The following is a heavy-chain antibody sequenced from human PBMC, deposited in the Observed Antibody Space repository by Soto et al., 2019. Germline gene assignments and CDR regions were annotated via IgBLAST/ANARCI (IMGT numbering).Heavy chain of an antibody. CDR1: GFTLSSYD. CDR2: IGSGGDT. CDR3: TRKNPQTGMEV. Sequence: EVQLVESGGGLVQPGGSLRLSCAASGFTLSSYDIHWVRQATGEGLAWVSGIGSGGDTHYADSVKGRFIISREDGKNSLYLQMNNLRVGDTAGYYCTRKNPQTGMEVWGQGATVTVSS. V-gene: IGHV3-13*01. J-gene: IGHJ6*02. D-gene: IGHD3-9*01.